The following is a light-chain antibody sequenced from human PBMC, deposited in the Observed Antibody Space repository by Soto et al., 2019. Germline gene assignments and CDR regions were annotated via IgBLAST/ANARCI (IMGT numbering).Light chain of an antibody. V-gene: IGLV2-14*01. J-gene: IGLJ1*01. CDR1: SSDIGGYNA. Sequence: QSVLTQPASVSGSPGQTITISCTGTSSDIGGYNAVSWYQHHPGKAPKLIIYEVTHRPAGISDRFSASKSGNTASLTISGLQAEDEADYYRNSFRVNHLYVFGTGTKVNVL. CDR2: EVT. CDR3: NSFRVNHLYV.